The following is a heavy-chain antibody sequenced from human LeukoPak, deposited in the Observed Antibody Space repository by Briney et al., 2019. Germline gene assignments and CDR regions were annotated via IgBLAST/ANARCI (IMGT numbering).Heavy chain of an antibody. V-gene: IGHV1-2*02. CDR1: GYTFIDYY. Sequence: SVTVSFKASGYTFIDYYIHWVRQAPGQGGEGMGWMNANSGGTNYAQKFKGRVTITRDTTISKAYMDLSSLKSDDTAVYYCARGASSGYSGAGYWGQGTLVTVSS. J-gene: IGHJ4*02. CDR3: ARGASSGYSGAGY. D-gene: IGHD3-22*01. CDR2: MNANSGGT.